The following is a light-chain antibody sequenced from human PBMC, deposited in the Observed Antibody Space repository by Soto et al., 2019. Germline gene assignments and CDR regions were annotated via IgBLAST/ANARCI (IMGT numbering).Light chain of an antibody. CDR2: KVS. Sequence: DFVMTQSPLSLPVTLGQPASISCRSSQSLVSSDGNTYLNWFHQRPGQSPRRLIYKVSNRDSGIPDRFSGSGSGTEFTLTISRVEAEDAGVYYCMQAAQWPRTFGPGTKVDIK. CDR3: MQAAQWPRT. CDR1: QSLVSSDGNTY. J-gene: IGKJ3*01. V-gene: IGKV2-30*01.